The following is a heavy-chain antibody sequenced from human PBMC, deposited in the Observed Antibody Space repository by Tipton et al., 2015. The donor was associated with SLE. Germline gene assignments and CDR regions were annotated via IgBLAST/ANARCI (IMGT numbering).Heavy chain of an antibody. CDR1: GFTFSSYA. CDR2: ISGSGVST. V-gene: IGHV3-23*01. J-gene: IGHJ4*02. Sequence: GSLRLSCAASGFTFSSYAMSWVRQAPGKGLEWVSTISGSGVSTYYADSVKGRFTISRDNSKNTLYLQLNSLRAEDTAVYYCAKEGYFDWSYYFDYWGQGTLVTVSS. CDR3: AKEGYFDWSYYFDY. D-gene: IGHD3-9*01.